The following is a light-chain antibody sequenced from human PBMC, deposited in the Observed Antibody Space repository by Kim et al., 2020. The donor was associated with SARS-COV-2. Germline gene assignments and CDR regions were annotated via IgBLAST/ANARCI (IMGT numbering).Light chain of an antibody. CDR2: SVS. J-gene: IGKJ1*01. CDR1: HDVRDW. V-gene: IGKV1-12*01. CDR3: QQSNTSPWT. Sequence: ASIGDRVTITCRASHDVRDWLAWYQHKPGKAPKLLIYSVSTLRSGVPPRFSGGRSGTDFTLTINGLQPDDFATYFCQQSNTSPWTFGPETKVDIK.